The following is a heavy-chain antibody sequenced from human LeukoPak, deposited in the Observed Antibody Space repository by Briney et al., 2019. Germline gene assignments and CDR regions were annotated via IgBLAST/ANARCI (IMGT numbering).Heavy chain of an antibody. CDR1: GDSIGSGTYY. D-gene: IGHD6-13*01. J-gene: IGHJ4*02. CDR3: ARDSSWHYFDY. Sequence: SETLSLTCTVSGDSIGSGTYYWGWIRQPPGKGLDWVGSVYYSGNTYYNPSLKSRVTISLDTPRNQFSLTLTSVTAADTAVYYCARDSSWHYFDYWGQGTLVTVSS. CDR2: VYYSGNT. V-gene: IGHV4-39*07.